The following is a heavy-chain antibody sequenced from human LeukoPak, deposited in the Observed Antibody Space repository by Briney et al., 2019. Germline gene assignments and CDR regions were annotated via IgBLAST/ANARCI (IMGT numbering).Heavy chain of an antibody. V-gene: IGHV3-20*04. D-gene: IGHD5-24*01. J-gene: IGHJ6*03. CDR3: ARDLRLQGGYYYYMDV. Sequence: GGSLRLSCAASGFTFDDYGMSWVRQAPGKGLEWVSGINWNGGSTGYADSVKGRFTTSRDNAKNSLYLQMNSLRAEDTAVYYCARDLRLQGGYYYYMDVWGKGTTVTVSS. CDR2: INWNGGST. CDR1: GFTFDDYG.